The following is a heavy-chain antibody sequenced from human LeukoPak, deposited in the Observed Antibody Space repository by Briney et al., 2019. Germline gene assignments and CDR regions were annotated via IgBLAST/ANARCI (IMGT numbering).Heavy chain of an antibody. V-gene: IGHV3-48*03. Sequence: GGSLRLSCAASGITFSSYEMNWVRQAPGKGLEWVSYISSSGRTKYYADSVKGRFTISRDNSKSTLYLQMNSLRAEDTAVYYCARGGSYLSAFDIWGQGTMVTVSS. CDR1: GITFSSYE. D-gene: IGHD1-26*01. CDR3: ARGGSYLSAFDI. J-gene: IGHJ3*02. CDR2: ISSSGRTK.